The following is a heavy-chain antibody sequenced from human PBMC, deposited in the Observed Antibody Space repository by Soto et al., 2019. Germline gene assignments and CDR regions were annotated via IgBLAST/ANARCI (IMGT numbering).Heavy chain of an antibody. V-gene: IGHV5-51*03. CDR3: ASPSYGDQLGGGAFDI. D-gene: IGHD4-17*01. J-gene: IGHJ3*02. CDR2: IYPGDSDT. CDR1: GSRFTSHW. Sequence: EVQLVQSGAEVKKPGESLKISCKGSGSRFTSHWIAWVRQMPGKGLEWMGIIYPGDSDTKNSPSFQGQVTISADKSISTAYLQWNSLKASDTAMYYCASPSYGDQLGGGAFDIRGQGTLVIVSS.